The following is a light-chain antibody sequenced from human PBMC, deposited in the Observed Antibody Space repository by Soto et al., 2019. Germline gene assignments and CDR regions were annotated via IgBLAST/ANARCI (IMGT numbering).Light chain of an antibody. Sequence: EIVLTQSPGTLSLSPGDRATLSCRASQSVSSNFLAWYQQKPGQAPRLLIYGACIRATGIPDRFSGSGSGTDFTLTIRRLEHEDFAMYFCHQYGSSPRTFGQGTKVEIK. V-gene: IGKV3-20*01. CDR1: QSVSSNF. CDR2: GAC. J-gene: IGKJ1*01. CDR3: HQYGSSPRT.